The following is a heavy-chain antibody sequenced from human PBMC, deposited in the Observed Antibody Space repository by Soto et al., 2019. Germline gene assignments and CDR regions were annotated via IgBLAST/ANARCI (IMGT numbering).Heavy chain of an antibody. CDR3: ARGGYDFWSGYYYYYYGMDV. Sequence: SETLSLTCAVYGGSFSGYYWSWIRQPPGKGLEWIGEINHSGSTNYNPSLKSRVTISLDTSKNQFSLKLSSVTAADTAVYYCARGGYDFWSGYYYYYYGMDVWGQGTTVTVSS. D-gene: IGHD3-3*01. CDR2: INHSGST. CDR1: GGSFSGYY. J-gene: IGHJ6*02. V-gene: IGHV4-34*01.